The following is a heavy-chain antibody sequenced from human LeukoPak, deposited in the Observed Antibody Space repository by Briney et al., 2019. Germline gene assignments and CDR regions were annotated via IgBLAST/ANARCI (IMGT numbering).Heavy chain of an antibody. CDR3: ARVLRYCSGGNCYSGGIGYMDV. Sequence: PGGSLRLSCAASGFTFSTYAMTWVRQAPGKGLEWVSLISGTGGSTKYYADSVKGRFTISRDNAKNSLFLQMNSLRAEDTAVYYCARVLRYCSGGNCYSGGIGYMDVWGKGTTVTISS. J-gene: IGHJ6*03. CDR1: GFTFSTYA. D-gene: IGHD2-15*01. V-gene: IGHV3-23*01. CDR2: ISGTGGSTK.